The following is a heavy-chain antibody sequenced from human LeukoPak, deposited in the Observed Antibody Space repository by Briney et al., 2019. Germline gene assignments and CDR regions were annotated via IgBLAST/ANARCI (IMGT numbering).Heavy chain of an antibody. CDR3: ARPMISVMSLGADF. Sequence: GGSLRLSCAVSGFAFSNYWMHWVRQAPGKGLVWVSCISSDGSSANYADSVKGRFSISRDNAKNTLYLHMNSLRAEDTALYYCARPMISVMSLGADFWGQGSLVTVSS. CDR2: ISSDGSSA. V-gene: IGHV3-74*01. J-gene: IGHJ4*02. D-gene: IGHD3/OR15-3a*01. CDR1: GFAFSNYW.